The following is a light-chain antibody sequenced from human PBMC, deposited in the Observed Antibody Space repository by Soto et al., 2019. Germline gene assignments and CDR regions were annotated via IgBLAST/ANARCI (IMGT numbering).Light chain of an antibody. V-gene: IGKV1-5*03. Sequence: DIQMTQSPSTLSASVGDRVTITCRASQSISSWLAWYQQKPGKAPKLLIYKASSLETGVPSRFSGSGSGTEFTLTINSLQPDDFATYYCQQYNSPWTFGQGTKEEIK. CDR3: QQYNSPWT. CDR2: KAS. J-gene: IGKJ1*01. CDR1: QSISSW.